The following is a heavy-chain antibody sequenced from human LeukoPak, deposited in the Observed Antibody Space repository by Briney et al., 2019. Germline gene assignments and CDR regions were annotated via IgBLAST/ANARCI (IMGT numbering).Heavy chain of an antibody. CDR2: ISGSGGST. Sequence: GGSLRLSCAASGFIFNIYAMSWVRHVPGKGLEWVSAISGSGGSTYYADSVKGRFTISRDNAKNTLYLQMNSLRAEDTAVYYCARIGAATYAFDIWGQGTMVTVSS. J-gene: IGHJ3*02. CDR3: ARIGAATYAFDI. CDR1: GFIFNIYA. V-gene: IGHV3-23*01. D-gene: IGHD1-26*01.